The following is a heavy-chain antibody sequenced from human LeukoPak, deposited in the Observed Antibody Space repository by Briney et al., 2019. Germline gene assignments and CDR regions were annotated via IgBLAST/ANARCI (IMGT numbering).Heavy chain of an antibody. D-gene: IGHD2-2*01. CDR2: INPNSGGT. CDR1: GYTFTGYY. V-gene: IGHV1-2*02. Sequence: GASVKVSCKASGYTFTGYYVHWVRQAPEQGLEWMRWINPNSGGTNYAQKFQGRVTMTRDTSISTAYMELSRLRSDDTAVYYCAREGVVPAATGGTWFDPWGQGTLVTVSS. CDR3: AREGVVPAATGGTWFDP. J-gene: IGHJ5*02.